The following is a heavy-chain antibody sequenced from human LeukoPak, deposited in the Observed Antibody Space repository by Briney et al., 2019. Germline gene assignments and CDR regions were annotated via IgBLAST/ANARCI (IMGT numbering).Heavy chain of an antibody. CDR3: AKDSLIGWFGELTGWGHYYYMDV. CDR1: GFTFSSYA. J-gene: IGHJ6*03. CDR2: ISGSGGST. D-gene: IGHD3-10*01. Sequence: GGSLRLSCAASGFTFSSYAMSWVRQAPGKGLEWVSAISGSGGSTYYADSVKGRFTISRDNSKNTLYLQMNSLRAEDTAVYYCAKDSLIGWFGELTGWGHYYYMDVWGKGTTVTVSS. V-gene: IGHV3-23*01.